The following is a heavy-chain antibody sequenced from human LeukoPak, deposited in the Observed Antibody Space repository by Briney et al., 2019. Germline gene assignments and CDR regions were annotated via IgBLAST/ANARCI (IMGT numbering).Heavy chain of an antibody. CDR3: TRGGIGRYCSSTSCHEAFDI. CDR2: IRSKAYGGTT. J-gene: IGHJ3*02. Sequence: GGSLRLSCTASGFTFGDYAMSWFRQAPGKGLEWVGFIRSKAYGGTTEYAASVKGRFTISRDDSKSIAYLQMNSLKTEDTAVYYCTRGGIGRYCSSTSCHEAFDIWGQGTMVTVSS. CDR1: GFTFGDYA. V-gene: IGHV3-49*03. D-gene: IGHD2-2*01.